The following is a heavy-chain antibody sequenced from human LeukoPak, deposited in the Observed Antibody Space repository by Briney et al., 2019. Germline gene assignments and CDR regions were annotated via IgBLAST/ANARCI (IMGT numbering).Heavy chain of an antibody. V-gene: IGHV3-9*01. CDR3: ASRTPDETYFAIFAY. CDR2: ISWNSGSI. Sequence: GGSLRLSCAASGFTFDDYAMHWVRQAPGKGLEWVSGISWNSGSIGYADSVKGRFTISRDNAKNSLYLQMNNLRAEDTAIYYCASRTPDETYFAIFAYCGQGTLVTVSS. J-gene: IGHJ4*02. D-gene: IGHD2-15*01. CDR1: GFTFDDYA.